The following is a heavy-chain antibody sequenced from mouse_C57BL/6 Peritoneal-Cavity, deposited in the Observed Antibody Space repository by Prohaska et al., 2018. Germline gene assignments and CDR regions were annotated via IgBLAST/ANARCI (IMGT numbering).Heavy chain of an antibody. CDR3: VGPDGYPFAY. CDR1: GFSFNTYA. V-gene: IGHV10-1*01. D-gene: IGHD2-3*01. J-gene: IGHJ3*01. CDR2: IRSKSNNYAT. Sequence: EVQLVESGGGLVQPKGSLKLSCAASGFSFNTYAMNWVRQAPGKGLEWVARIRSKSNNYATYYADSVKDRFTISRDDSESMLYLQMNNLKTEDTAMYYCVGPDGYPFAYWGQGTLVTVSA.